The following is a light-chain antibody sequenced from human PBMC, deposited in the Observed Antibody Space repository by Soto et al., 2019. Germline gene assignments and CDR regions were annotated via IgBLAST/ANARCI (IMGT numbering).Light chain of an antibody. CDR1: QSISNW. CDR2: HAS. Sequence: DIQMTQSPSTLPASVGDRVTITCRASQSISNWFAWYQQKPGTAPKLLIYHASTLESGVPSRFSGSGSGTEFTLTISSLQPDDFATYYCQQARSFPVTFGQGTRLEIK. CDR3: QQARSFPVT. J-gene: IGKJ5*01. V-gene: IGKV1-5*01.